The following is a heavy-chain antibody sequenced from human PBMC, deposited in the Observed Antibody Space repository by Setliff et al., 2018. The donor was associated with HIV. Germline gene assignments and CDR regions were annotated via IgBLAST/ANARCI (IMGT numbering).Heavy chain of an antibody. CDR1: GGTFRSHE. J-gene: IGHJ4*02. D-gene: IGHD3-22*01. CDR2: IVPILNTG. CDR3: ARIPNHSNGFDY. V-gene: IGHV1-69*13. Sequence: SVKVSCKASGGTFRSHEISWVRQAPGQGLEWMGGIVPILNTGNYAPKFQGRVTITADESTTTAYMELSSLRSEDTAVYYCARIPNHSNGFDYWGQGTPVTVSS.